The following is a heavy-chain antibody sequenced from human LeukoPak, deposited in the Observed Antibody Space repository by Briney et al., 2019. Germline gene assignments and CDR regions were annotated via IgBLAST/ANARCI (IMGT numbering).Heavy chain of an antibody. V-gene: IGHV3-43*02. D-gene: IGHD3-10*01. CDR2: ISGDSDNK. Sequence: GGSLRLSCAASGFNVAAYAMYWVRHPPGKSLEWVSLISGDSDNKYSAASVKGRFTISRDNSKNSLFLQMNSLTTEDTALYYCAIAYEWGSFYRAFAYWGQGALVTVSS. CDR1: GFNVAAYA. J-gene: IGHJ4*02. CDR3: AIAYEWGSFYRAFAY.